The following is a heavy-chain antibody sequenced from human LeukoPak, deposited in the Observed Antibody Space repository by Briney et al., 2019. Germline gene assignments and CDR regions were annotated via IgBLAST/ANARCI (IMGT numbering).Heavy chain of an antibody. CDR2: IYSGGIT. Sequence: QTGGSLRLSCAASGLTVSSNYMSWVRQAPGKGLEWVSVIYSGGITYYADSVKGRFIISRDNSKNTLYLQRNSLRAEDTAVYYCARGDSDSSGYEDYWGQGTLVTVSS. V-gene: IGHV3-53*01. CDR1: GLTVSSNY. CDR3: ARGDSDSSGYEDY. J-gene: IGHJ4*02. D-gene: IGHD3-22*01.